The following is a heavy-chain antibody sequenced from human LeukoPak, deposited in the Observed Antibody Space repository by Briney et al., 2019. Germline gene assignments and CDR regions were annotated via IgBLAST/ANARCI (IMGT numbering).Heavy chain of an antibody. CDR1: GGTFSSYA. D-gene: IGHD3-10*01. J-gene: IGHJ4*02. CDR3: ARGPNLRLLWFGEFSDY. V-gene: IGHV1-69*13. Sequence: ASVKVSCKASGGTFSSYAISWVRQAPGQGLEWMGGIIPIFGTANYAQKFQGRVTITADESTSTAYMELSSLRSEDTAVYYCARGPNLRLLWFGEFSDYWGQGTLVTVSS. CDR2: IIPIFGTA.